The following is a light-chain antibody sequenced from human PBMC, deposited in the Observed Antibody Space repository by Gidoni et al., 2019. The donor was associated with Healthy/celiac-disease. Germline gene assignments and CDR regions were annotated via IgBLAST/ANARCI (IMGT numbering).Light chain of an antibody. CDR3: SSYAGSNNFEVV. J-gene: IGLJ2*01. Sequence: QSALTQPPSASGSPGQSVTISCTGTSSDVGGYNYVSWYLQHPGKAPKLMIYEVSKRPSGVPDRFSGSKSGNTASLTVSGLQAEDEADYYCSSYAGSNNFEVVFGGGTKLTVL. V-gene: IGLV2-8*01. CDR2: EVS. CDR1: SSDVGGYNY.